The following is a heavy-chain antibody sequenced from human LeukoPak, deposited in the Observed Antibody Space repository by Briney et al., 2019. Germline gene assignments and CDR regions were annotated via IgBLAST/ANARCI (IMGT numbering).Heavy chain of an antibody. CDR1: GFTFSSYW. Sequence: GGSLRLSCAASGFTFSSYWMHWVRQAPGKGLVWVSLINNDGSTNYADSVKGRFTISRDNSKNTLYLQMNSLRAEDTAVYYCAREDGFGDFDYWGQGTLVTVSS. D-gene: IGHD3-10*01. J-gene: IGHJ4*02. CDR3: AREDGFGDFDY. V-gene: IGHV3-74*01. CDR2: INNDGST.